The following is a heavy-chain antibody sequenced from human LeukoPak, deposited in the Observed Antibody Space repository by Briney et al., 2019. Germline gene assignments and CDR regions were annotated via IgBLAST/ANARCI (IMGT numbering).Heavy chain of an antibody. V-gene: IGHV4-30-2*06. Sequence: SQTLSLTCDVSGDSIRSGAYSWNWIQQSPEKGLEWIGCVYQSGTTHYNPSIQSRVSMSVDKSKNQFSLKLTSVTAADTAMYFCARRVAVGSFDPWGQGILVTVSS. J-gene: IGHJ5*02. CDR2: VYQSGTT. D-gene: IGHD6-19*01. CDR3: ARRVAVGSFDP. CDR1: GDSIRSGAYS.